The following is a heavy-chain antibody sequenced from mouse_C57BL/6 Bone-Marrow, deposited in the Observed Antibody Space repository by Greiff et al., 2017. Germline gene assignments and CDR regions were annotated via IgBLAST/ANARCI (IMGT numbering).Heavy chain of an antibody. CDR3: ARGGGYPFAY. Sequence: VQLVESGGDLVKPGGSLKLSCAASGFTFSSYGMSWVRQTPDKRLEWVATISSGGSYTYYPDSVKGRFTISRDNAKNTLYLQMSSLKSEDTAMYYCARGGGYPFAYWGQGTLVTVSA. V-gene: IGHV5-6*01. J-gene: IGHJ3*01. CDR2: ISSGGSYT. D-gene: IGHD2-2*01. CDR1: GFTFSSYG.